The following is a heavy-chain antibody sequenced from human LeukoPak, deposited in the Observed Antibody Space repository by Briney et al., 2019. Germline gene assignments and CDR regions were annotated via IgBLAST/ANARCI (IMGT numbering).Heavy chain of an antibody. CDR3: ARSPPIKKYYYGSGSYYYYGMDV. CDR2: IIPIFGTA. V-gene: IGHV1-69*13. D-gene: IGHD3-10*01. J-gene: IGHJ6*02. Sequence: ASVKVSCKASGGTFSSYAISWVRQAPGQGLEWMGGIIPIFGTANYAQKFQGRVTITADESTSTAYMELSSLRSEDTAVYYCARSPPIKKYYYGSGSYYYYGMDVWGQGTTVTVSS. CDR1: GGTFSSYA.